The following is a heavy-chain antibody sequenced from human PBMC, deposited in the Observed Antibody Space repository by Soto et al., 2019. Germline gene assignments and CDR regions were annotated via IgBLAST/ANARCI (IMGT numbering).Heavy chain of an antibody. V-gene: IGHV4-4*07. CDR1: GVSISDSY. D-gene: IGHD2-2*01. CDR3: AREPDGGYLDY. J-gene: IGHJ4*02. CDR2: VFTSGST. Sequence: QVLLQESGPGLVKPSETLSLTCTVSGVSISDSYWAWIRQPAGKGLEWIGRVFTSGSTTYNPSLKSRVTMSVDASKRLFLLSLNSLTAADTAVYYSAREPDGGYLDYWGQGALVAVSS.